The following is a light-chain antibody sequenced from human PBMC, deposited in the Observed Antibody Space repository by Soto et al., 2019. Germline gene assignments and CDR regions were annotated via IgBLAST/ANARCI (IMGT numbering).Light chain of an antibody. CDR1: SSDVGSYNY. CDR2: DVS. V-gene: IGLV2-14*01. Sequence: QSALTQPASVSGSPGQSITISCTGTSSDVGSYNYVSWYQQNPGKAPKLIIHDVSNRPSGVSNRFSGSKSGNTASLTISGLQDEDEANYYCSSYTSTSTLIFGGGTKVTVL. CDR3: SSYTSTSTLI. J-gene: IGLJ2*01.